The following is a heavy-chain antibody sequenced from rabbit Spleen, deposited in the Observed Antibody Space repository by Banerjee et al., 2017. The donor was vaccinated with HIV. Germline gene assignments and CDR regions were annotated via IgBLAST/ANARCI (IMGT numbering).Heavy chain of an antibody. CDR2: IYAGSSGST. Sequence: QEQLVESGGGLVQPEGSLTLTCKASGFSFSSGYDMCWVRQAPGKGLEWIACIYAGSSGSTYYASWAKGRFTISKTSSTTVTLQMTSLTAADTATYFCARDGGYDNIFYFALWGQGTLVTVS. V-gene: IGHV1S45*01. D-gene: IGHD1-1*01. CDR1: GFSFSSGYD. CDR3: ARDGGYDNIFYFAL. J-gene: IGHJ4*01.